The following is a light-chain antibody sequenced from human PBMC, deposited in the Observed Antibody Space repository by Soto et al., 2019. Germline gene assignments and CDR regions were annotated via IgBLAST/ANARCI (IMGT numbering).Light chain of an antibody. CDR1: SSDVGAYNY. Sequence: QSALTQPASVSGSPGQSITISCTGTSSDVGAYNYVSWYQQHPGKAPKLMISEVSKRPSGVSNRFSGSKSGNTASLTISGLQDKDEAHYYCSSFTSSNTVVFGGGTKLTVL. V-gene: IGLV2-14*01. J-gene: IGLJ2*01. CDR2: EVS. CDR3: SSFTSSNTVV.